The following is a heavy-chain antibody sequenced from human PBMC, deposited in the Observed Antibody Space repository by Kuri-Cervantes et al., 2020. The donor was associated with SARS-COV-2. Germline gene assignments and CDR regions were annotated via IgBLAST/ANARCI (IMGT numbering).Heavy chain of an antibody. Sequence: SETLSLTCTVSGGSISSSSYYWGWIRQPPGKGLEWIGSIYYSGGTYYNPSLKSRVTISVDTSKNQFSLKLSSVTAADTAVYYCARLPLLGGATYYYYYMDVWGKGTTVTVSS. CDR1: GGSISSSSYY. CDR2: IYYSGGT. D-gene: IGHD3-10*01. CDR3: ARLPLLGGATYYYYYMDV. J-gene: IGHJ6*03. V-gene: IGHV4-39*01.